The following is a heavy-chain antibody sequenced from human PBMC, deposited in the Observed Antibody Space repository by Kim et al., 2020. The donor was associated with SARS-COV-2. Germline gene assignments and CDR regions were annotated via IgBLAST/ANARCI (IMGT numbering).Heavy chain of an antibody. V-gene: IGHV3-48*03. Sequence: GGSLRLSCAASGFTFRSYEMNWVRQAPGKGLEWLSYISSSGSTKYYADSVKGRCTISRDNAKNSLYLQMNSLRAEDTAVYYCASYITATTIDYWGQGTQVTVSS. CDR1: GFTFRSYE. CDR2: ISSSGSTK. D-gene: IGHD1-7*01. CDR3: ASYITATTIDY. J-gene: IGHJ4*02.